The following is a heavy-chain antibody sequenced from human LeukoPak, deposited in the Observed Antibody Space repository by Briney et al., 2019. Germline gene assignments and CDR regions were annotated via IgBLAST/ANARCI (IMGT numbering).Heavy chain of an antibody. CDR2: IIPIFGTA. V-gene: IGHV1-69*13. J-gene: IGHJ4*02. CDR3: ASSLVGATRVYYFDY. CDR1: GGTFSSYA. D-gene: IGHD1-26*01. Sequence: GASVKVSCKASGGTFSSYAISWVRQAPGQGLEWMGGIIPIFGTANYAQKFQGRVTITADESTSTAYMELSSLRSEDTAVYYCASSLVGATRVYYFDYWGQGTLVTVSS.